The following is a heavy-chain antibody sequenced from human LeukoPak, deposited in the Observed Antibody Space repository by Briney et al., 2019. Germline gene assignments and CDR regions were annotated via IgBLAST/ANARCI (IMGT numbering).Heavy chain of an antibody. CDR3: ARHPGSYGYYYDSSGYYLGPR. Sequence: PSETLSLTCAVYGGSFSGYYWSWIRQPPGKGLEWIGEINHSGSTNYNPSLKSRVTISVDTSKNQFSLKLSSVTAADTAVYYCARHPGSYGYYYDSSGYYLGPRWGQGTLVTVSS. CDR1: GGSFSGYY. D-gene: IGHD3-22*01. J-gene: IGHJ4*02. CDR2: INHSGST. V-gene: IGHV4-34*01.